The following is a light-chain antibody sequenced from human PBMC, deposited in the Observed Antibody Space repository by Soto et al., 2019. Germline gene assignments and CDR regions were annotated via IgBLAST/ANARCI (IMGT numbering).Light chain of an antibody. CDR1: QSFSSGY. CDR2: GAS. J-gene: IGKJ2*01. CDR3: HQYGSSPPYT. V-gene: IGKV3-20*01. Sequence: DIVLTQSPGTLSLSPGERATLSCRASQSFSSGYLAWYQQKPGQAPRLLIYGASTRATDIPDRFSGSESGTEFTLTISRLEPEDFAVYYCHQYGSSPPYTFGQGTQLEI.